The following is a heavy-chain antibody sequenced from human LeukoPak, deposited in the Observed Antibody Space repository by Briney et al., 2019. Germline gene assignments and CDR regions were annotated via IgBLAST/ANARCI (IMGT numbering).Heavy chain of an antibody. CDR1: GGSISSYY. Sequence: SETLSLTCTVSGGSISSYYWSWSRQPPGKGLEWIGYIYYSGSTNYNPSLKSRVTISVDTSKNQFSLKLSSVTAADTAVYYCARRAPGVAVAGTAHFDYWGQGTLVTVSS. CDR3: ARRAPGVAVAGTAHFDY. J-gene: IGHJ4*02. V-gene: IGHV4-59*08. D-gene: IGHD6-19*01. CDR2: IYYSGST.